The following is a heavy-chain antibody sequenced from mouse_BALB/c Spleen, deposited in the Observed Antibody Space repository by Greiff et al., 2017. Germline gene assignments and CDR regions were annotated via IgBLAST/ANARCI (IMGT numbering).Heavy chain of an antibody. V-gene: IGHV3-8*02. CDR3: ARGGGYYWCFDV. Sequence: EVKLMESGPSLVKPSQTLSLTCSVTGDSITSGYWNWVRNCPGNKLEYMGYISYSGSTYYNPPLKSRISITRDTSKNPYYLQLNSVTTEDTATYYCARGGGYYWCFDVWGAGTTVTVSS. CDR2: ISYSGST. D-gene: IGHD1-1*02. J-gene: IGHJ1*01. CDR1: GDSITSGY.